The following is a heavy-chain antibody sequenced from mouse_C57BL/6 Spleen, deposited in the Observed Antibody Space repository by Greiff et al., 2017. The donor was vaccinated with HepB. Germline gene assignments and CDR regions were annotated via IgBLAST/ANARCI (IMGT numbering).Heavy chain of an antibody. CDR2: IDPETGGT. CDR3: TRPYDYDEDYFDY. CDR1: GYTFTDYE. D-gene: IGHD2-4*01. Sequence: VQLQQSGAELVRPGASVTLSCKASGYTFTDYEMHWVKQTPVHGLEWIGAIDPETGGTAYNQKFKGKAILTADKSSSTAYMELRSLTSEDSAVYYCTRPYDYDEDYFDYWGQGTTLTVSS. J-gene: IGHJ2*01. V-gene: IGHV1-15*01.